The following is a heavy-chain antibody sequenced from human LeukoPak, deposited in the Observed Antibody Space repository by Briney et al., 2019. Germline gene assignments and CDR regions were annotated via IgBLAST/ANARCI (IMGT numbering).Heavy chain of an antibody. J-gene: IGHJ3*02. V-gene: IGHV1-8*01. CDR2: MNPNSGNT. CDR1: GYTFTSYD. D-gene: IGHD3-22*01. Sequence: GASVKVSCKXSGYTFTSYDINWVQQATGQGLEWMGWMNPNSGNTGYAQKFQGRVTMTRNTSISTAYMELSSLRSEDTAVYYCARAGSSGYYSDAFDIWGQGTMVTVSS. CDR3: ARAGSSGYYSDAFDI.